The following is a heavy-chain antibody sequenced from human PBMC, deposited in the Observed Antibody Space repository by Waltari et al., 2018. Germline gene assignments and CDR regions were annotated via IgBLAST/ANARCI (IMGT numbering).Heavy chain of an antibody. CDR1: GFTFSSYG. J-gene: IGHJ6*03. Sequence: QVQLVESGGGVVQPGGSLRLSCAASGFTFSSYGMHWVRQAPGKGLEWVAFIRYDGSNKYYADSVKGRFTTSRDNSKNTLYLQMNSLRAEDTAVYYCAKGQLTTVTSEYYYMDVWGKGTTVTVSS. D-gene: IGHD4-17*01. CDR3: AKGQLTTVTSEYYYMDV. CDR2: IRYDGSNK. V-gene: IGHV3-30*02.